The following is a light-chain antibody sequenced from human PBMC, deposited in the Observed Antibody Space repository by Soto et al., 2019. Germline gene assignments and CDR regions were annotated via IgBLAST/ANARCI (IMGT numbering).Light chain of an antibody. CDR3: QSYDSSLSGVV. J-gene: IGLJ2*01. Sequence: QSVLTQPPSVSGAPGQRVTISCTGRRSNIGAGYDVHWYQQLPGTAPKLLIYGNSNRPSGFPDRFSGSKSGTSASLAITGLQAEDEADYDCQSYDSSLSGVVFGGGTKLTVL. CDR1: RSNIGAGYD. CDR2: GNS. V-gene: IGLV1-40*01.